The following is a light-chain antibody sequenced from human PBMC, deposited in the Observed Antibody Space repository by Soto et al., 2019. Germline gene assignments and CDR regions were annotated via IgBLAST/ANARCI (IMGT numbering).Light chain of an antibody. CDR1: LTISDNY. CDR2: GAS. Sequence: EILLTQSPGTLSLSPGERGTLTCRASLTISDNYLAWYQQKAGQPPRLGIYGASIRATGIPDRFSASGSGTDFTLTISRLEPEDFSVYYCQQYCMAPLTFGQGTKVDIK. J-gene: IGKJ1*01. CDR3: QQYCMAPLT. V-gene: IGKV3-20*01.